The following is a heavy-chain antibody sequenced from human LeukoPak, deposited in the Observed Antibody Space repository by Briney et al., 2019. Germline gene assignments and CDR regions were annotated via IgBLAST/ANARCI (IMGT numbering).Heavy chain of an antibody. D-gene: IGHD6-6*01. Sequence: PSETLSLTCTVSGGSISSYYWSWIRQPPGKGLEWIGWIYDSGTTTYNPSLKSRLTISVDTSKNQFSLRLSSVTAADTAVYYCARYSAIAARYFDYWGQGTLVTVSS. V-gene: IGHV4-59*08. CDR2: IYDSGTT. CDR1: GGSISSYY. CDR3: ARYSAIAARYFDY. J-gene: IGHJ4*02.